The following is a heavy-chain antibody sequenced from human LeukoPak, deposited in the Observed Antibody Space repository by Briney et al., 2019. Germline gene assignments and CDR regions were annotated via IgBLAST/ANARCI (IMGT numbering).Heavy chain of an antibody. CDR1: GFSFDSYG. V-gene: IGHV3-33*06. D-gene: IGHD3-10*01. CDR3: AKEIGGSGNNRDY. CDR2: IWYDGTNK. J-gene: IGHJ4*02. Sequence: GGSLRLSCAASGFSFDSYGMHWVRQAPGKGLEWVATIWYDGTNKYYADSVKGRFTISRDNSKNTLYLQMNSLRAEDTAVYYCAKEIGGSGNNRDYWGQGTLVTVSS.